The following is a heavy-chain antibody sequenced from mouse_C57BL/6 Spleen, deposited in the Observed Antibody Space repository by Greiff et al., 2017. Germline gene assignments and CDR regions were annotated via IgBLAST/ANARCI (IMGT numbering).Heavy chain of an antibody. CDR1: GYTFTSYW. Sequence: QVQLQQPGAELVKPGASVKLSCKASGYTFTSYWMHWVKQRPGQGLEWIGMIHPNSGSTNYNEKFKSKATLTVDKSSSTAYMQLSSLTSEDSAVYYCARPPYGNYVSFDDWGQGTTLTVSS. CDR3: ARPPYGNYVSFDD. J-gene: IGHJ2*01. D-gene: IGHD2-1*01. V-gene: IGHV1-64*01. CDR2: IHPNSGST.